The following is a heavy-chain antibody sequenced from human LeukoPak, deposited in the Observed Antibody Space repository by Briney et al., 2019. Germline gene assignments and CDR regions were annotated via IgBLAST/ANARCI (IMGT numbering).Heavy chain of an antibody. CDR2: INYSGST. CDR1: GCSISSYY. D-gene: IGHD6-19*01. CDR3: ARGQPEEQWLVVGNWFDP. V-gene: IGHV4-59*01. J-gene: IGHJ5*02. Sequence: SETLSLTCTVSGCSISSYYWSWIRQPPGKGLEWIGYINYSGSTTYNPSLKSRVTISVDTSKNQFSLKLSSVTAADTAVYYCARGQPEEQWLVVGNWFDPWGQGTLVTVSS.